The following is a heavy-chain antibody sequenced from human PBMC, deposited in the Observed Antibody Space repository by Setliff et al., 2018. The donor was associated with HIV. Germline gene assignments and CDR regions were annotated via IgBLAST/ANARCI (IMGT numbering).Heavy chain of an antibody. CDR1: GYTFTDYY. CDR2: VDPKNGKT. V-gene: IGHV1-69-2*01. J-gene: IGHJ4*02. Sequence: ASVMVSCKASGYTFTDYYMHWVQQAPGKGLEWMGRVDPKNGKTLYAENLRGRITITADTSTDTAYMELSSLRSEDTAMYYCATLDYYGSQTYNLALHYWGQGTLVTVSS. CDR3: ATLDYYGSQTYNLALHY. D-gene: IGHD3-10*01.